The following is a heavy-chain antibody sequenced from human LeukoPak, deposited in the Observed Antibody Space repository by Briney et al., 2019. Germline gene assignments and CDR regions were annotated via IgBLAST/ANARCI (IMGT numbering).Heavy chain of an antibody. CDR2: ISSSSSTI. J-gene: IGHJ5*02. V-gene: IGHV3-48*01. CDR1: GFTFSSYS. CDR3: ARDLMETSPWTTEGFDP. Sequence: PGGSLRLSCAASGFTFSSYSMNWVRQAPGKGLEWVSYISSSSSTIYCADSVKGRFTISRDNAKNSLYLQMNSLRAEDTAVYYCARDLMETSPWTTEGFDPWGQGTLVTVSS. D-gene: IGHD3/OR15-3a*01.